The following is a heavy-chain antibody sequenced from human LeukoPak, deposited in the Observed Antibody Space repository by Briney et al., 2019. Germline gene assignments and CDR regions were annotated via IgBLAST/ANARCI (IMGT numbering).Heavy chain of an antibody. Sequence: PGGSLRLSCAASGFTFSSYAMSWVRQAPGKGLEWVSAISGSGGSTYYADSVKGRFTISRDNSKSTLYLQMNSLRAEDTAVYYCAKEGLDYYGSGSLDYWGQGTLVTVSS. D-gene: IGHD3-10*01. CDR1: GFTFSSYA. CDR3: AKEGLDYYGSGSLDY. CDR2: ISGSGGST. J-gene: IGHJ4*02. V-gene: IGHV3-23*01.